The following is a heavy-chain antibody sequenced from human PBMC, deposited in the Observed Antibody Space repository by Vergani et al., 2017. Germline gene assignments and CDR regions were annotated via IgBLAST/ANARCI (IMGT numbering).Heavy chain of an antibody. D-gene: IGHD2-2*01. Sequence: QVQLVQSGAEVKKPGASVKVSCKASGYIFSGYYIHWVRQAPGQGLEWMAWINPNSGGTNYAQKFKGRVTMTRDTSISTAYMELSRLISDDTAVYYCARGYCSSTSCSEAYYYYMDVWGKGTTVTVSS. J-gene: IGHJ6*03. CDR2: INPNSGGT. CDR1: GYIFSGYY. V-gene: IGHV1-2*02. CDR3: ARGYCSSTSCSEAYYYYMDV.